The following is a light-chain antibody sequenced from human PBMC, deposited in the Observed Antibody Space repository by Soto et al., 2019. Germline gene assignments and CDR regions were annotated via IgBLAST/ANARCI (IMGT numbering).Light chain of an antibody. CDR2: DAS. Sequence: EIVLTQSPATLSLSPGERATLSCRASQSVSSYLAWYQQKPGQAPRLLIYDASNRATGIPARFSGSAAGTDFTLTINSLEPEDFVLYYCQQGSNWARSVYTIGQGTKLDSK. V-gene: IGKV3-11*01. CDR1: QSVSSY. J-gene: IGKJ2*01. CDR3: QQGSNWARSVYT.